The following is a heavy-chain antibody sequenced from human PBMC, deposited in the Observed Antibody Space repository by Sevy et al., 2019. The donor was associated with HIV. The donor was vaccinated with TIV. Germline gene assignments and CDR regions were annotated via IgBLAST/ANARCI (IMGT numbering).Heavy chain of an antibody. J-gene: IGHJ3*02. CDR1: GFIVSSNY. CDR2: IYSGGST. D-gene: IGHD3-22*01. Sequence: GGSLRLSCAASGFIVSSNYMSWVRQAPGKGLEWVSVIYSGGSTYYADSVKGRFTISRDSSKNTLYLQMKSLRAEDTAVYYCARGITMMDDAFDIWGQGTMVTVSS. V-gene: IGHV3-53*01. CDR3: ARGITMMDDAFDI.